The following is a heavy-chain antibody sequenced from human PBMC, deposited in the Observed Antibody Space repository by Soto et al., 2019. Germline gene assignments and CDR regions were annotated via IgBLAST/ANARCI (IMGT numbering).Heavy chain of an antibody. CDR1: GFTFSSYS. D-gene: IGHD6-19*01. J-gene: IGHJ4*02. CDR2: ISSSSSYI. Sequence: GSLRLSCAASGFTFSSYSMDWVRQAPGKGLEWVSSISSSSSYIYYADSVKGRFTISRDNAKNSLYLQMNSLRAEDTAVYYCARDPQYSSGFNYWGQGTLGTVSS. CDR3: ARDPQYSSGFNY. V-gene: IGHV3-21*01.